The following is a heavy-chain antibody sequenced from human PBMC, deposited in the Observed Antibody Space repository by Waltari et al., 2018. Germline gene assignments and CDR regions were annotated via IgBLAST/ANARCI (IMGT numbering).Heavy chain of an antibody. CDR2: TYSGGST. V-gene: IGHV3-66*02. J-gene: IGHJ4*02. Sequence: EVQLVESGGGLVQPGGSLRLSCAASGFTVSSNYMSWVRQAPGKGLEWVSVTYSGGSTYYADSVKGRFTVSRDNSKNTLYLQMNSLRAEDTAVYYCARVSPFDYWGQGTLVTVSS. CDR1: GFTVSSNY. CDR3: ARVSPFDY.